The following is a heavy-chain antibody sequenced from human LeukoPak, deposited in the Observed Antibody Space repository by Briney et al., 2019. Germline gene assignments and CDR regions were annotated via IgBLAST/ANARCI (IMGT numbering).Heavy chain of an antibody. Sequence: GGSLRLSCAASGFTVSSNYMSWVRQAPGKGLEWVSVIYSGGSAYYADSVKGRFAISRDNSKNTLYLQINSLRAEDTAVYYCAKEYGGWAPGTAFDIWGQGTVVTVSS. CDR3: AKEYGGWAPGTAFDI. D-gene: IGHD4-23*01. V-gene: IGHV3-53*01. J-gene: IGHJ3*02. CDR2: IYSGGSA. CDR1: GFTVSSNY.